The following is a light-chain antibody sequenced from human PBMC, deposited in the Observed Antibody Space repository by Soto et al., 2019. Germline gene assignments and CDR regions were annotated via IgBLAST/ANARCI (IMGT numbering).Light chain of an antibody. CDR1: SGYVGTYSL. V-gene: IGLV2-23*01. J-gene: IGLJ1*01. Sequence: SVLAQPASVSGSPGQSITISCTGASGYVGTYSLVSWYQQHPGKAPKVVIYEGHKRPSGVPDRFSGSTSVNTASLTISGLQTDHEADYYCCLYVGATTYVFGTGTKVTV. CDR3: CLYVGATTYV. CDR2: EGH.